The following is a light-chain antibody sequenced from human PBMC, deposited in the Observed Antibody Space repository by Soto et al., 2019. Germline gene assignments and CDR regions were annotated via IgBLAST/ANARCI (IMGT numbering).Light chain of an antibody. CDR3: QQVISYPPG. CDR1: QGIRPF. J-gene: IGKJ3*01. V-gene: IGKV1-9*01. Sequence: DIQLTQSPSFLSASVGDRVTITCRASQGIRPFLAWYQQRPGKAPKLLIYAASTLQSGVPSRFSGSGPGTEFTRTISSLQPEEFATYYCQQVISYPPGFGPGTKVDIK. CDR2: AAS.